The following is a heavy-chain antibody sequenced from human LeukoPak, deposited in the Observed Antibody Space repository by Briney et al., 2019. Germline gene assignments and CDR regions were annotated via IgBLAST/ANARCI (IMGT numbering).Heavy chain of an antibody. CDR2: FDPEDGET. CDR3: ATIVGDSGCLDY. Sequence: ASVKVSCKVSGYTLTELSMHWVRQAPGKGLEWMEGFDPEDGETIYAQKFQGRVTMTEDTSTDTAYMELSSLRSEDTAVYYCATIVGDSGCLDYWGQGTLVTVSS. V-gene: IGHV1-24*01. CDR1: GYTLTELS. J-gene: IGHJ4*02. D-gene: IGHD6-19*01.